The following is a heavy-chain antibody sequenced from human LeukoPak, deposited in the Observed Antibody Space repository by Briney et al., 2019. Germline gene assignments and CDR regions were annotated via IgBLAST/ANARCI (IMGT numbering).Heavy chain of an antibody. V-gene: IGHV3-23*01. CDR1: GFTFSSYG. J-gene: IGHJ5*02. Sequence: GGSLRLSCAASGFTFSSYGMSWVRQAPGKGLEWVSAISGSGGSTYYADSVRGRFTISRDNSKNTLYLQMNSLRAEDTAVYYCAKVGFDWLSWFDPWGQGTLVTVSS. D-gene: IGHD3-9*01. CDR2: ISGSGGST. CDR3: AKVGFDWLSWFDP.